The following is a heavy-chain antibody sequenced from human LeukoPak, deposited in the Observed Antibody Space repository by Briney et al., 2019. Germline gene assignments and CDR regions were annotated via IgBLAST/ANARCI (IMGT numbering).Heavy chain of an antibody. Sequence: PGRSLRLSCAASGFTFSSYGMHWVRQAPGKGLXXVAVIWYDGSNKYYADSVKGRFTISRDNSKNTLYLQMNSLRAEDTAVYSCARDPYSSGRGYYGMDVWGKGTTVTVSS. CDR2: IWYDGSNK. V-gene: IGHV3-33*01. CDR1: GFTFSSYG. CDR3: ARDPYSSGRGYYGMDV. J-gene: IGHJ6*04. D-gene: IGHD6-25*01.